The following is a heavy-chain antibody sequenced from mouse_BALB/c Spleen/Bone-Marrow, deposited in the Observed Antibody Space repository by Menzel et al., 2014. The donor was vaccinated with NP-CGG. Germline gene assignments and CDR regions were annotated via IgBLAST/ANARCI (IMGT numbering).Heavy chain of an antibody. V-gene: IGHV1S41*01. CDR1: GYTFTSYW. Sequence: DLVKPGASVKLSCKASGYTFTSYWINWIKQRPGQGLEWIGRIDPGSGSTYYDEMFKGQATLTGDTSSSTAYIQLSRLSSEDSAVYFCARSYYGRAMDYWGQGTSVTVSS. J-gene: IGHJ4*01. CDR3: ARSYYGRAMDY. CDR2: IDPGSGST. D-gene: IGHD1-1*01.